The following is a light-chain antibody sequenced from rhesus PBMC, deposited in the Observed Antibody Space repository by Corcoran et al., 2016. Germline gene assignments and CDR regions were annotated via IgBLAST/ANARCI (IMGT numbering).Light chain of an antibody. J-gene: IGKJ1*01. V-gene: IGKV3-10*01. CDR3: YQHSSGWT. Sequence: QVILTQSPATLSLPPGERATLSCRASQSVSSYLAWYQQKPGQAPRLLIYGSSTRATGIPDRFSGSGSGTDFVLTISSLEPEDFAVYYCYQHSSGWTFGQGTKVEIK. CDR2: GSS. CDR1: QSVSSY.